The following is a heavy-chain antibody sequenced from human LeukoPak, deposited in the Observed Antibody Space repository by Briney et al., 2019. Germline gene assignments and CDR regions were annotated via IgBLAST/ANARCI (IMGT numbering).Heavy chain of an antibody. CDR3: ARNGQQVRYFQH. J-gene: IGHJ1*01. V-gene: IGHV1-8*01. D-gene: IGHD6-13*01. CDR2: MNPNSGNT. Sequence: ASVKVSCKASGYTFTNYDINWVRQAIGQGLEWMGWMNPNSGNTNYAQKFQGRVTMTRNTSISTAYMELSGLRSEDTAVYYCARNGQQVRYFQHWGQGTLVTVSS. CDR1: GYTFTNYD.